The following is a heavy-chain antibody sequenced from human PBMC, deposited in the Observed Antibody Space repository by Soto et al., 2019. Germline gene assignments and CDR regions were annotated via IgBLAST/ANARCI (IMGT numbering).Heavy chain of an antibody. D-gene: IGHD6-13*01. CDR2: INPSGGST. CDR3: ARDHSSWSPKVYYYGMDV. V-gene: IGHV1-46*01. Sequence: ASVKVSCKASGYTFTSYYMHWVRQAPGQGLEWMGIINPSGGSTSYAQKFQGRVTMTRDTSTSTVYMELSSLRSEDTAVYYCARDHSSWSPKVYYYGMDVWGQGTTVTVSS. J-gene: IGHJ6*02. CDR1: GYTFTSYY.